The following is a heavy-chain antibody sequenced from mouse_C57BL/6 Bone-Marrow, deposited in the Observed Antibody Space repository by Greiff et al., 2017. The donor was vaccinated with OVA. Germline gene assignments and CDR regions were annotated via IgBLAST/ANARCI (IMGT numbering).Heavy chain of an antibody. D-gene: IGHD1-1*01. J-gene: IGHJ2*01. Sequence: VQLQQSGPELVKPGASVKISCKASGYAFSSSWMNWVKQRPGKGLEWIGRIYPGDGDTNYNGKFKGKATLTADKSSSTAYMQLSSLTSEDSAVYYCARSSPIYYYGNYFDYWGQGTTLTVSS. V-gene: IGHV1-82*01. CDR2: IYPGDGDT. CDR3: ARSSPIYYYGNYFDY. CDR1: GYAFSSSW.